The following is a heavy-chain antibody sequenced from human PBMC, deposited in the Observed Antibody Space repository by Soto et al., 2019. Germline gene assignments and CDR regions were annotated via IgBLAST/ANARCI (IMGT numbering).Heavy chain of an antibody. CDR2: IYSGGST. CDR3: ARDSGKWLSFDAFDI. J-gene: IGHJ3*02. V-gene: IGHV3-66*01. CDR1: GFTVSSNY. Sequence: EVQLVESGGGLVQPGGSLRLSCAASGFTVSSNYMSWVRQAPGKGLEWVSVIYSGGSTYYADSVKGRFTISRDNSKNTLYLQMNSLKAEDTAVYYCARDSGKWLSFDAFDIWGQGTMVTVSS. D-gene: IGHD3-16*02.